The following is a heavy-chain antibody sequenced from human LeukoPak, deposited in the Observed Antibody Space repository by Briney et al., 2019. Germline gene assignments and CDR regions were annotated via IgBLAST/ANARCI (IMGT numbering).Heavy chain of an antibody. CDR2: ISAYNGNT. D-gene: IGHD3-22*01. J-gene: IGHJ4*02. Sequence: ASVKVSCKASGYTFTSYGISWVRQAPGQWLEWMGWISAYNGNTNYAQKLQGRVTMTTDTSTSTAYMELRSLRSDDTAVYYCARDTYYYDSSGYHPPSAWGQGTLVTVSS. V-gene: IGHV1-18*01. CDR3: ARDTYYYDSSGYHPPSA. CDR1: GYTFTSYG.